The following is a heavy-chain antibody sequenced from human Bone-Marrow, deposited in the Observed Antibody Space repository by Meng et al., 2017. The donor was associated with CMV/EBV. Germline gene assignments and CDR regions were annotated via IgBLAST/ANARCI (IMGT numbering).Heavy chain of an antibody. J-gene: IGHJ5*02. CDR1: GGSISSSSYY. CDR2: IYYSGST. Sequence: SETLSLTCTVSGGSISSSSYYWGWIRQPPGKGLEWIGCIYYSGSTYYNPSLKSRVTISVDTSKNQFSLKLSSVTAADTAVYYCARIVGATRSDWFDPCGQGTLVTASS. CDR3: ARIVGATRSDWFDP. D-gene: IGHD1-26*01. V-gene: IGHV4-39*01.